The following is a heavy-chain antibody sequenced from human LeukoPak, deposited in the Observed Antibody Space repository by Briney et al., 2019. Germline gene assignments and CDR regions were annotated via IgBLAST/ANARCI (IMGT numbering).Heavy chain of an antibody. D-gene: IGHD2-2*01. CDR2: IRYDGSNK. CDR3: AKDEVCSSTSCLY. J-gene: IGHJ4*02. V-gene: IGHV3-30*02. CDR1: GFTFSSYG. Sequence: PGGSLRLSCAASGFTFSSYGMHWVRQAPGKGLEWVAFIRYDGSNKYYADSVKGRFTISRDNSKNTLYLQMNSLRAEDTAVYYCAKDEVCSSTSCLYWGQGVLVTVSS.